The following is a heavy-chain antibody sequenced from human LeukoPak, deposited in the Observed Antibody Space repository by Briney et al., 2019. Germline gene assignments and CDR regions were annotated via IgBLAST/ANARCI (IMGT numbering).Heavy chain of an antibody. Sequence: SETLSLTGTVSGGSISSYYWSWIRQPPGKGLEWIGYIYYSGSTNYNPSLKSRVTISVDTSKNQFSLKLSSVTAADTAVYYCARGGDFEALPAVWGQGTTVTVSS. D-gene: IGHD3-3*01. J-gene: IGHJ6*02. CDR1: GGSISSYY. V-gene: IGHV4-59*01. CDR2: IYYSGST. CDR3: ARGGDFEALPAV.